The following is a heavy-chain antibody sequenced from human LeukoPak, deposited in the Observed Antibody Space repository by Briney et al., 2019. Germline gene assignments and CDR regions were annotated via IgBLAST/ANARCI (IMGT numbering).Heavy chain of an antibody. J-gene: IGHJ4*02. CDR2: IEKDGSER. Sequence: GGSLRLSCAVSGFTFSSHWMSWVRQAPGKGLEWVANIEKDGSERYYVDSVKGRFTISRDNAKNSLYLQMNSLRAEDTAVYYCARGQPFGSHWGQGTLVTVSS. V-gene: IGHV3-7*03. D-gene: IGHD3-10*01. CDR3: ARGQPFGSH. CDR1: GFTFSSHW.